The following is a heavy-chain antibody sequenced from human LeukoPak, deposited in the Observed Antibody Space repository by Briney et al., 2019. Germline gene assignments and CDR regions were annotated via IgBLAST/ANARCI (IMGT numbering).Heavy chain of an antibody. CDR2: ISSSSSYI. V-gene: IGHV3-21*01. J-gene: IGHJ6*04. D-gene: IGHD2-2*01. CDR1: GFTFHNAW. Sequence: GRSLRLSWVVSGFTFHNAWMNWVRQAPGKGLEWVSSISSSSSYIYYADSVKGRFTISRDNAKKSLYLQMNSLRAEDTAVYYCARDVGCTSTTCYGYYYYYGMDVWGKGTTVTVSS. CDR3: ARDVGCTSTTCYGYYYYYGMDV.